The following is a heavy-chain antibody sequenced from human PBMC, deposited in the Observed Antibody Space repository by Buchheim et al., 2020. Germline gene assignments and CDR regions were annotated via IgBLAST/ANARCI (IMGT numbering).Heavy chain of an antibody. V-gene: IGHV4-34*01. CDR3: ARRGILAWLTFFDY. Sequence: QVQLQQWGAGLLKPSETLSPTCAVYGGSFSGYYWSWIRQPPRKGLEWIGEINHSGSTNYNPSLKIRVTISVDTSNNQFSLNLSSVTAADTAVYYCARRGILAWLTFFDYWGQGTL. D-gene: IGHD6-19*01. J-gene: IGHJ4*02. CDR2: INHSGST. CDR1: GGSFSGYY.